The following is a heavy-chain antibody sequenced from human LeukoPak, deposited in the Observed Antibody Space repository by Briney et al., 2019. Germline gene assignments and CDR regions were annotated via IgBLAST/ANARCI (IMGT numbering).Heavy chain of an antibody. Sequence: GGSLRLSCAASGFIFSSYEMNWVRQAPGKGLEWVSSISGSSDDIYYADSVKGRFTISRDNSKNSLYLQMKRLRAEDTALYYCARRGYHDYSGFDYWGQGTLVTVSS. CDR2: ISGSSDDI. CDR1: GFIFSSYE. CDR3: ARRGYHDYSGFDY. J-gene: IGHJ4*02. V-gene: IGHV3-21*01. D-gene: IGHD1-26*01.